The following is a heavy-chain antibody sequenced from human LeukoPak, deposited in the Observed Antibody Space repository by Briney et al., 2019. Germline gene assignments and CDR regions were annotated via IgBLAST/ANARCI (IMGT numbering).Heavy chain of an antibody. J-gene: IGHJ4*02. D-gene: IGHD3-10*01. CDR3: ASDRPHSASYYHY. Sequence: SETLSLTCAVYGGSFSGHYWSWIRQPPGKGLEWIGEISHSGSTNYNPSLKSRVTISVDTSKNQFSLKLSSVTAADTAVYYCASDRPHSASYYHYWGQGTLVTVSS. CDR1: GGSFSGHY. V-gene: IGHV4-34*01. CDR2: ISHSGST.